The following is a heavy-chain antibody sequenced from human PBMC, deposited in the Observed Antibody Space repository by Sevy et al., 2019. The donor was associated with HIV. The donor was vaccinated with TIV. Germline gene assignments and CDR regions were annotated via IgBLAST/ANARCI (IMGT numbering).Heavy chain of an antibody. Sequence: GGSPRLSCAASGFPFSNFAMSWVRQAPGKGLEWVSTLIGGGSRTYYADSVTGRFIISRDNSRNTLYLQMNSLRAEDTAIYYCAKRRVQSGLSGGGANYGMDVLGRGTTLTVSS. CDR3: AKRRVQSGLSGGGANYGMDV. CDR1: GFPFSNFA. V-gene: IGHV3-23*01. CDR2: LIGGGSRT. J-gene: IGHJ6*02. D-gene: IGHD3-16*01.